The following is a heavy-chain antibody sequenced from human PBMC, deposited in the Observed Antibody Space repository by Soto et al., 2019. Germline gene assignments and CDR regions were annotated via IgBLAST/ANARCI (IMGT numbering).Heavy chain of an antibody. CDR2: IHPGVSDT. V-gene: IGHV5-51*01. Sequence: PGESLKISCKGSGYIFSNYWIGWVRQMPGKGLEWMGIIHPGVSDTRYGPSFQGQVTISVDKSVSTAYLQWSSLKASDTAMYYCARRDGYYRGMDVWGQGTTGTVSS. J-gene: IGHJ6*02. CDR3: ARRDGYYRGMDV. CDR1: GYIFSNYW.